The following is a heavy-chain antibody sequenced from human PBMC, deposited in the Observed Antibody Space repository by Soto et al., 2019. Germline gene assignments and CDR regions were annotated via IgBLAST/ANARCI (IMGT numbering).Heavy chain of an antibody. CDR1: GFTFSNYW. Sequence: GGSLRLSCAASGFTFSNYWMHWVRQAPGKGLVWVSAISGSGGSTYYADSVKGRFTISRDNAKNTLYLQMNSLRAEDTAVYYCAKGTSQTLSITMVRGIHFDYWGQGTLVTVSS. CDR2: ISGSGGST. V-gene: IGHV3-23*01. J-gene: IGHJ4*02. CDR3: AKGTSQTLSITMVRGIHFDY. D-gene: IGHD3-10*01.